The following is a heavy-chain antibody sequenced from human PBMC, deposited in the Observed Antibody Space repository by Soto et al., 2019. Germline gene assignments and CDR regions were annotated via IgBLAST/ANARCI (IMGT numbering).Heavy chain of an antibody. V-gene: IGHV3-23*01. D-gene: IGHD2-15*01. CDR3: ARRRGTGISGGTYYGFDV. J-gene: IGHJ6*02. CDR1: GFTFNSFA. Sequence: PGGSLRLSCAASGFTFNSFALSWVRQAPGKGLEWVSGISASGGGIYYGDSVKGRFTLSRDNSKSTMYLQMNSLRAEDTAVYYCARRRGTGISGGTYYGFDVWGQGTTVTVSS. CDR2: ISASGGGI.